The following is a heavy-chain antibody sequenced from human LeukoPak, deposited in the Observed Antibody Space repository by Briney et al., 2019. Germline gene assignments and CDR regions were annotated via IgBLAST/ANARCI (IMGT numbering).Heavy chain of an antibody. CDR1: GFTFDDYG. CDR3: AKEVYSSGWYYFDS. D-gene: IGHD6-19*01. J-gene: IGHJ4*02. Sequence: GGSLRLSCAASGFTFDDYGMSWVRQAPGKGLEWVSGINWNGGSTYFADSVKGRFSISRDNSKNTLYLQMNSLRAEDTAVYYCAKEVYSSGWYYFDSWGQGTLVTVSS. CDR2: INWNGGST. V-gene: IGHV3-20*04.